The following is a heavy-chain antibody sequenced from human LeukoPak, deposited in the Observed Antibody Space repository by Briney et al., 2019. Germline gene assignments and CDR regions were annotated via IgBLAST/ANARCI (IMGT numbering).Heavy chain of an antibody. V-gene: IGHV1-2*06. D-gene: IGHD1-26*01. CDR3: ARNAGSGSYSNNWFDP. CDR2: INPNSGGT. J-gene: IGHJ5*02. CDR1: GYTFTGYY. Sequence: GASVKVSCKASGYTFTGYYMHWVRQAPGQGLEWMGRINPNSGGTNYAQKFQGRVTMTRDTSISTAYMELSRLRSDDTAVYYCARNAGSGSYSNNWFDPWGQGTLVTISS.